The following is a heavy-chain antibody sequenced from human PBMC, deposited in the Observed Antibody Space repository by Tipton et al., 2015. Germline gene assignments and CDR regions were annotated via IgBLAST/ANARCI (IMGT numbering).Heavy chain of an antibody. CDR2: ISYDGSNK. D-gene: IGHD4-11*01. V-gene: IGHV3-30*18. CDR3: AKGIGPSSTVTFFDY. Sequence: SLRLSCAASGFTFTNYGMHWVRQAPGKGLEWVALISYDGSNKYYAGSVKGRFTIFRDNSKNTLYLQMNSLRPEDTAVYYCAKGIGPSSTVTFFDYWGQGTLVTVSS. J-gene: IGHJ4*02. CDR1: GFTFTNYG.